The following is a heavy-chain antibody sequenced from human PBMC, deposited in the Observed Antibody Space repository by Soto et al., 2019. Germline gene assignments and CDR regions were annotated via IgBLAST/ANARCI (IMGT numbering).Heavy chain of an antibody. CDR3: ARGYYDRHWYFDL. CDR2: IYYCGST. D-gene: IGHD3-22*01. V-gene: IGHV4-59*01. J-gene: IGHJ2*01. CDR1: GGSISSYY. Sequence: QVQLQESGPGLVKPSETLSLTCTVSGGSISSYYWSWVRQPPGKGLEWIGYIYYCGSTNYNPSLKSRVTISVDTSKNQFSLKLSSVTAADTAVYYCARGYYDRHWYFDLWGRGTLVTVSS.